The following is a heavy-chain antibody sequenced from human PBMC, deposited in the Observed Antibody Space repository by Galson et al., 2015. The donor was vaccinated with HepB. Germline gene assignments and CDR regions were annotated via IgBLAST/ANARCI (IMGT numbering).Heavy chain of an antibody. J-gene: IGHJ4*02. CDR1: GDIFSNFS. D-gene: IGHD5-18*01. Sequence: SVKVSCKASGDIFSNFSISWVRQAPGQGLEWMGGIIPPFGNANYAQKFQGRLTVTADESTTTAYMELSSLRSDDTAVYYCARGRHGFSYGHKDYWGQGTLVIVSS. V-gene: IGHV1-69*13. CDR3: ARGRHGFSYGHKDY. CDR2: IIPPFGNA.